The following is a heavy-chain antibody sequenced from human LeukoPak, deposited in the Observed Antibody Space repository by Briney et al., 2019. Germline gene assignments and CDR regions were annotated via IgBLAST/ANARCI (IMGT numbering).Heavy chain of an antibody. J-gene: IGHJ4*02. D-gene: IGHD3-10*01. V-gene: IGHV3-30*04. Sequence: GGSLRLSCAASGFTFSSYAMHWVRQAPGEGLEWVAVISYDGNNKYYADSVKGRFTISRDNSKNTLYLQMNSLRAEDTAVYYCARDFGAGDTFFDSWGQGVLVTVSS. CDR2: ISYDGNNK. CDR1: GFTFSSYA. CDR3: ARDFGAGDTFFDS.